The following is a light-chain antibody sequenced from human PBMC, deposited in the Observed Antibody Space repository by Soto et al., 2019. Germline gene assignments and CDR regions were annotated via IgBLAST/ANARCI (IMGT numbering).Light chain of an antibody. CDR1: QSVSSSF. CDR3: QQYDSSPWT. CDR2: GAS. J-gene: IGKJ1*01. V-gene: IGKV3-20*01. Sequence: EIVLTQSPGTLSLSPGERATLSCRASQSVSSSFLAWYQQKPGQAPRPLIYGASSRATGIPDRFSGSGSGTDFNLTISRLEPEDFAVYYCQQYDSSPWTFGQGTKVEIK.